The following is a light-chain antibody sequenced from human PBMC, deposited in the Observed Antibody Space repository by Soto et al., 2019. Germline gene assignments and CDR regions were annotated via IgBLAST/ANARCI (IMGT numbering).Light chain of an antibody. V-gene: IGKV1-5*03. CDR2: KAS. CDR3: KQYNDSSWT. Sequence: DLQMTQSPSTLSASVGDRVAITCRASQSISIWLAWYQQKPGKAPKLLIYKASSLESGVPSRFSGSGSRTEVTLPISSLQPDDFATYYCKQYNDSSWTFGQGTKVEIK. CDR1: QSISIW. J-gene: IGKJ1*01.